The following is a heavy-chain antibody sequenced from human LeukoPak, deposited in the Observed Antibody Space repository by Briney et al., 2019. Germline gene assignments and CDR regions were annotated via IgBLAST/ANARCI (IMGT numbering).Heavy chain of an antibody. CDR1: GFTFSSYG. D-gene: IGHD4-17*01. J-gene: IGHJ4*02. V-gene: IGHV3-30*18. CDR2: ISYDGSNK. Sequence: GGSLRLSCAASGFTFSSYGMHWVRQAPGKGLEWVAVISYDGSNKYYADSVKGRFTISRDNSKNTLYLRMNSLRAEDTAVYYCAKDLRVYGDYYFDYWGQGTLVTVSS. CDR3: AKDLRVYGDYYFDY.